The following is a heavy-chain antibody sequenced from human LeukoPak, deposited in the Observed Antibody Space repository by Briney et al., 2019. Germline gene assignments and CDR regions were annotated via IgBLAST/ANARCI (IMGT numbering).Heavy chain of an antibody. D-gene: IGHD6-13*01. CDR1: GFTFSSYE. V-gene: IGHV3-48*03. CDR2: ISSSGSTI. J-gene: IGHJ1*01. Sequence: SGGSLRLSCAASGFTFSSYEMNWVRQAPGKGLEWVSYISSSGSTIYYADSVKGRFTISRDNAKNSLYLQMNSLRAEDTAVYYCAGSIAAAGTKYFQHWGQGTPVTVSS. CDR3: AGSIAAAGTKYFQH.